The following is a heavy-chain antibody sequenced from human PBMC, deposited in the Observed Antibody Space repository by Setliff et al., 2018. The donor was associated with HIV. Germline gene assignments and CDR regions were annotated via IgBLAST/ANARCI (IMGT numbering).Heavy chain of an antibody. CDR2: MHTSGNT. CDR1: GDSISGYY. CDR3: ARLEVRSFYGYRNSPDY. D-gene: IGHD5-18*01. J-gene: IGHJ4*02. V-gene: IGHV4-4*07. Sequence: SETLSLTCTSSGDSISGYYWSWIRQPAGKGLEWIGRMHTSGNTNYNPSLKSRVTMSVDTSKNQFSLKLSSVTAADTAVYYCARLEVRSFYGYRNSPDYWGQGTLVTVSS.